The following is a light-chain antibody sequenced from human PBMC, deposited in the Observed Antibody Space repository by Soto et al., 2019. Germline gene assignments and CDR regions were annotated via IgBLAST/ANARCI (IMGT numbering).Light chain of an antibody. V-gene: IGKV3-20*01. CDR2: DTS. CDR1: QSLTNSF. Sequence: EFVLTQSPGTLSLSPGERATLSCRASQSLTNSFIAWYQQRPGQAPRLLIYDTSSRASGIPERFSGSGSGTDFTLNISRLETEDFAVFYCQQYGTSEIIFGQGTRLEIK. J-gene: IGKJ5*01. CDR3: QQYGTSEII.